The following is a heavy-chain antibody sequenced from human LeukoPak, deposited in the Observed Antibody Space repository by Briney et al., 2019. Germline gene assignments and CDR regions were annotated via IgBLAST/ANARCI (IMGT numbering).Heavy chain of an antibody. CDR3: AREYGGNPSRFDP. CDR1: GYTFTCYY. V-gene: IGHV1-2*02. J-gene: IGHJ5*02. Sequence: ASVKVSCKASGYTFTCYYMHWVRQAPGQGLEWMGWINPNSGGTNYAQKFQGRVTMTRDTSISTAYMELSRLRSDDTAVYYCAREYGGNPSRFDPWGQGTLVTVSS. CDR2: INPNSGGT. D-gene: IGHD4-23*01.